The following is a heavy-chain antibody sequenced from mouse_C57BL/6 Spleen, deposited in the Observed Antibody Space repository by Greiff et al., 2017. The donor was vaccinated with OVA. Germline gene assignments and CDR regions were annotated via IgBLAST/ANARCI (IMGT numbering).Heavy chain of an antibody. CDR3: ARGDYYGYPWFAY. CDR2: IDPSDSYT. V-gene: IGHV1-69*01. J-gene: IGHJ3*01. Sequence: VQLQQPGAELVMPGASVKLSCKASGYTFTSYWMHWVKQRPGQGLEWIGEIDPSDSYTNYNQKFKGKSTLTVDKSSSTAYMQLSSLTSEDSAVYYGARGDYYGYPWFAYWGQGTLVTVSA. D-gene: IGHD2-2*01. CDR1: GYTFTSYW.